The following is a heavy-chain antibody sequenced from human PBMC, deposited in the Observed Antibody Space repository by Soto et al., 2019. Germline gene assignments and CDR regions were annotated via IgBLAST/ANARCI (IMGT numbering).Heavy chain of an antibody. V-gene: IGHV3-21*01. CDR1: GFTFSSYS. Sequence: GGSLRLSCAASGFTFSSYSMNWVRQAPGKGLEWVSSISSSSSYIYYADSVKGRFTISRDNAKNSLYLQMNSLRAEDTAVYYCARDVDAYSGYDSEFDYWGQGTLVTVSS. CDR3: ARDVDAYSGYDSEFDY. D-gene: IGHD5-12*01. CDR2: ISSSSSYI. J-gene: IGHJ4*02.